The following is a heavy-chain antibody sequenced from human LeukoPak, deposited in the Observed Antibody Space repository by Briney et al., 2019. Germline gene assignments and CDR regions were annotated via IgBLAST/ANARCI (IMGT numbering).Heavy chain of an antibody. D-gene: IGHD1-26*01. CDR1: GYTLTELS. CDR3: ATVTLVGATQRLDY. CDR2: FDPEDGET. J-gene: IGHJ4*02. V-gene: IGHV1-24*01. Sequence: ASVKVSCKVSGYTLTELSMHWVRQAPGKGLEWMGGFDPEDGETIYAQKFQGRVTMTEDTSTDTAYTELSSLRSEDTAVYYCATVTLVGATQRLDYWGQGTLVTVSS.